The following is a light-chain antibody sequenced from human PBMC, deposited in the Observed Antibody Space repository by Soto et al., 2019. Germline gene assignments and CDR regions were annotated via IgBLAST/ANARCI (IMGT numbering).Light chain of an antibody. CDR3: QQYNNWNT. Sequence: EIVMTQSPATLSVSPGERATLSCRASQSVNSNLAWYQQKPGQAPRLLMYGASTRATGVPARFSGSGSGTEFTLTISSLQSEDFAVYYCQQYNNWNTFGQGTKLDIK. J-gene: IGKJ2*01. V-gene: IGKV3-15*01. CDR2: GAS. CDR1: QSVNSN.